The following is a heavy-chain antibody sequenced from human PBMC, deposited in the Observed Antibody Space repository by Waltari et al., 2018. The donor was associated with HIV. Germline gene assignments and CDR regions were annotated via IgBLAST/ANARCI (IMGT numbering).Heavy chain of an antibody. CDR3: ARSYDYGGNPIYYGMDV. D-gene: IGHD4-17*01. CDR2: MNPNSGNT. J-gene: IGHJ6*02. V-gene: IGHV1-8*01. CDR1: GYTFTSYD. Sequence: QVQLVQSGAEVKKPGASVKVSCKASGYTFTSYDINWVRQATGQGLEWVGWMNPNSGNTGYAQKYQGRVTMTRNTAISTAYMELSSLRSEDTAVYYCARSYDYGGNPIYYGMDVWGQGTTVTVSS.